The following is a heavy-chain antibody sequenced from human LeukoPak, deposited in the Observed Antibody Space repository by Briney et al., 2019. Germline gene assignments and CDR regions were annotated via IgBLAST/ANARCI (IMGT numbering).Heavy chain of an antibody. CDR3: VKGGYSSGWFPYSFDY. CDR1: GFTFSSHG. V-gene: IGHV3-48*01. Sequence: GGSLRLSCAASGFTFSSHGMIWVRQAPGKGLEWVSYISPGSTTMYYADSVKGRFTISRDNSKNTLYLQMTSLRPEDTAVYYCVKGGYSSGWFPYSFDYWGQGTLVTVSS. D-gene: IGHD6-19*01. J-gene: IGHJ4*02. CDR2: ISPGSTTM.